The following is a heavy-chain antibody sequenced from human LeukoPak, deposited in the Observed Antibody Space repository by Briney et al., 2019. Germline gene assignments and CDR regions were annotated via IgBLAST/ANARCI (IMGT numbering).Heavy chain of an antibody. J-gene: IGHJ4*02. CDR2: IRYDGSNK. D-gene: IGHD3-10*01. Sequence: GGSLRLSCAASGFTFSSYGMHWVRQAPGKGLEWVAFIRYDGSNKYYADSAKGRFTISRDNSKNTLYLQMNSLRAEDTAVYYCAKDPVFGESTETFDYWGQGTLVTVSS. V-gene: IGHV3-30*02. CDR1: GFTFSSYG. CDR3: AKDPVFGESTETFDY.